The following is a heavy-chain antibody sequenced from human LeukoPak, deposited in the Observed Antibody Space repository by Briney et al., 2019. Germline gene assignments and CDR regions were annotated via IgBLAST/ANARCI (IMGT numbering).Heavy chain of an antibody. D-gene: IGHD2-15*01. CDR3: AREVKRIGMDV. CDR2: INPNSGGT. CDR1: GYTFTGYY. J-gene: IGHJ6*02. V-gene: IGHV1-2*06. Sequence: ASVKVSCKASGYTFTGYYMHWVRQAPGQGLEWMGRINPNSGGTNYAQKFQGRVTMTRDTSTSTVYMELSSLRSEDTAVYYCAREVKRIGMDVWGQGTTVTVSS.